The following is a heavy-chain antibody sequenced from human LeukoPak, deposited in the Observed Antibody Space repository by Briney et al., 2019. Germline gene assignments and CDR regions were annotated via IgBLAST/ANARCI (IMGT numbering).Heavy chain of an antibody. J-gene: IGHJ4*02. CDR1: GFTFSSYW. Sequence: GGSLRLSCAASGFTFSSYWMHWVRQAPGKGLEWVSAISGSGGSTYYADSVKGRFTISRDNSKNTLYLQMNSLRAEDTAVYYCAKGDNIVATSNFDYWGQGTLVTVSS. D-gene: IGHD5-12*01. CDR2: ISGSGGST. V-gene: IGHV3-23*01. CDR3: AKGDNIVATSNFDY.